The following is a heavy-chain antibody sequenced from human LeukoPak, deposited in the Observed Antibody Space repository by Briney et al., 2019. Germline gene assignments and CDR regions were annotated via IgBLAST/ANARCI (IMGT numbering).Heavy chain of an antibody. CDR2: IYKVGNT. CDR1: GFTVSSNY. D-gene: IGHD2-8*01. V-gene: IGHV3-53*01. J-gene: IGHJ2*01. CDR3: ARVLLDTNGDQYWYYDL. Sequence: PGGSLRLSCAASGFTVSSNYMNWVRQAPGRGPEWVSVIYKVGNTFYADSVKGRFTMSRDNSKNTLYLQMNSLRAEDTAVYYCARVLLDTNGDQYWYYDLCGRGTLVTVSS.